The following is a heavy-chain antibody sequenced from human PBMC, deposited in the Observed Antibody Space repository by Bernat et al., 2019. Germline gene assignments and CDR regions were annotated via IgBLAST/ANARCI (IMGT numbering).Heavy chain of an antibody. D-gene: IGHD6-13*01. CDR1: GFTFSSYS. V-gene: IGHV3-48*02. CDR3: ARSQSGDYSSSWYSHYYYYGMDV. Sequence: EVQLVESGGGLVQPGGSLRLSCAASGFTFSSYSMNWFRQAPGKGLEWVAYISSSSSTISYADSVKGRFTISRDNAKNSLYLQMNSLRDEDTAVYYCARSQSGDYSSSWYSHYYYYGMDVWGQGTTVTVSS. CDR2: ISSSSSTI. J-gene: IGHJ6*02.